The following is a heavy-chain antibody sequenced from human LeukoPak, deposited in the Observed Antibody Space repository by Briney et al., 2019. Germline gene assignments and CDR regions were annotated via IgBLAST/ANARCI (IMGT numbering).Heavy chain of an antibody. D-gene: IGHD2-2*01. J-gene: IGHJ6*02. V-gene: IGHV3-23*01. Sequence: GGSLRLSCAASGFTFSSYAMSWVRQAPGKGLEWVSAISGSGGSTYYADSVKGRFTISRDNSKNTLYLQMNSLRAEDTAVYYCAKDSGVPAAMGILYYYGMDVWGQGTTVTVSS. CDR1: GFTFSSYA. CDR2: ISGSGGST. CDR3: AKDSGVPAAMGILYYYGMDV.